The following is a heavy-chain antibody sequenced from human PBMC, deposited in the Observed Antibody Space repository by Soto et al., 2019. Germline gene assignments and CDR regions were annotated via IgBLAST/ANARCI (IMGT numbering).Heavy chain of an antibody. Sequence: SETLSLTCTVSGDSVNSGNYYWSWMRQPPGKGLEWIGHIYYSGNTNYSPSLKSRIIISLDTTNNQFSLSLNSVTAADTAVYYCARVPVDTYMIYWSDPWGQGTLVTVSS. CDR2: IYYSGNT. D-gene: IGHD3-16*01. J-gene: IGHJ5*01. CDR3: ARVPVDTYMIYWSDP. V-gene: IGHV4-61*01. CDR1: GDSVNSGNYY.